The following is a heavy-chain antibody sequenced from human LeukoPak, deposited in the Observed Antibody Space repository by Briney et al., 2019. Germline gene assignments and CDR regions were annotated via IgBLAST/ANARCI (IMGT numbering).Heavy chain of an antibody. Sequence: PSETLSLTCAVYGGSFSGYYRSWIRQPPGKGLEWIGEINHSGSTNYNPSLKSRVTISVDTSKNQFSLKLSSVTAADTAVYYCAGRRGSSWYYFRWFDPWGQGTLVTVSS. J-gene: IGHJ5*02. D-gene: IGHD6-13*01. CDR1: GGSFSGYY. V-gene: IGHV4-34*01. CDR2: INHSGST. CDR3: AGRRGSSWYYFRWFDP.